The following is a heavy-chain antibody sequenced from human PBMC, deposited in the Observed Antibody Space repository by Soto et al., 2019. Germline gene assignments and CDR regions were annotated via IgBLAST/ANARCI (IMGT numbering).Heavy chain of an antibody. CDR1: GFTFTSSA. J-gene: IGHJ6*02. V-gene: IGHV1-58*01. D-gene: IGHD1-1*01. CDR3: AADGTTGTAFYYYGMDV. Sequence: ASVKVSCKASGFTFTSSAVQWVRQARGQRLEWIGWIVVGSGNTNYAQKFQERVTITRDMSTSTAYMELSSLRSEDTAVYYCAADGTTGTAFYYYGMDVWGQGTTVTVSS. CDR2: IVVGSGNT.